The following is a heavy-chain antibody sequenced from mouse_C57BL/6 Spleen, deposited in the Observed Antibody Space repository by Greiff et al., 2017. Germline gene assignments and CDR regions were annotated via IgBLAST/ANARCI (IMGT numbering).Heavy chain of an antibody. V-gene: IGHV1-82*01. CDR2: IYPGDGDT. D-gene: IGHD2-3*01. CDR3: ARDYDGYFDY. Sequence: VQLQQSGPELVKPGASVKISCKASGYAFSSSWMNWVKQRPGKGLEWIGRIYPGDGDTNYNGKFKGKATLTADKSSSTAYMQLSSLTSEDSAVYFCARDYDGYFDYRGQGTTLTVSS. CDR1: GYAFSSSW. J-gene: IGHJ2*01.